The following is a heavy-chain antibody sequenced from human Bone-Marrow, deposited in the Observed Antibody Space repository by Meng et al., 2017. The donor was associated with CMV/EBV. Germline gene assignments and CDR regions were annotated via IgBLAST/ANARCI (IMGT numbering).Heavy chain of an antibody. Sequence: QRQESGPGLVKPSETLSLTCTVSGGSISSSSYYWGWIRQPPGKGLEWIGTIYYSGSTYYNPSLKSRVTISVDTSKNQFSLKLSSVTAADTAVYYCARSWEGQQPIDYWGQGTLVTVSS. D-gene: IGHD6-13*01. CDR3: ARSWEGQQPIDY. J-gene: IGHJ4*02. CDR1: GGSISSSSYY. CDR2: IYYSGST. V-gene: IGHV4-39*07.